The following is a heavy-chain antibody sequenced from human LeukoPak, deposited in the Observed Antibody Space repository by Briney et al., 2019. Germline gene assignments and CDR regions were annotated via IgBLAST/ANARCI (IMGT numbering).Heavy chain of an antibody. CDR1: GFTFSTYA. CDR3: VRDQGP. Sequence: PGRSLRLSCVVSGFTFSTYAMYWVRQAPGKGLEWVAIISHDGTGKYYAGSVKGRFTISRDNSKSTLYLQMNSLRIEDTAMYYCVRDQGPWGQGTLVTVSS. CDR2: ISHDGTGK. J-gene: IGHJ5*02. V-gene: IGHV3-30-3*01.